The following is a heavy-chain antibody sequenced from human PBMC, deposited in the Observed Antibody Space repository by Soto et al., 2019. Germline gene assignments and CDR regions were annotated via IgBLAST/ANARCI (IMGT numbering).Heavy chain of an antibody. Sequence: GGSLRLSCAASGFTFSSYAMSWVRQAPGKGLEWVSAISGSGGSTYYADSVKGRFTISRDNSKNTLYLQMNSLRAEDTAVYYCAKTGAYDSSGLLSIDYWGQGTLVTVSS. CDR1: GFTFSSYA. V-gene: IGHV3-23*01. CDR3: AKTGAYDSSGLLSIDY. J-gene: IGHJ4*02. D-gene: IGHD3-22*01. CDR2: ISGSGGST.